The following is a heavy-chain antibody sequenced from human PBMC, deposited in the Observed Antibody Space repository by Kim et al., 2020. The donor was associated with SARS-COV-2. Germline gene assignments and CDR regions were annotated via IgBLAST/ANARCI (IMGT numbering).Heavy chain of an antibody. CDR3: ARDLRGGSGWYYFDY. CDR1: GFTFSSYG. CDR2: ISYDGSNK. Sequence: GGSLRLSCAASGFTFSSYGMHWVRQAPGKGLEWVAVISYDGSNKYYADSVKGRFTISRDNSKNTLYLQMNSLRAEDTAVYYCARDLRGGSGWYYFDYWGQGTLVTVSS. J-gene: IGHJ4*02. D-gene: IGHD6-19*01. V-gene: IGHV3-33*05.